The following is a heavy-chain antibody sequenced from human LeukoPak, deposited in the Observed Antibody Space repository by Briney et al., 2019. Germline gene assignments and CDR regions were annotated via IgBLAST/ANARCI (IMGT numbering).Heavy chain of an antibody. J-gene: IGHJ4*02. CDR3: TTDLRWELLYFDY. D-gene: IGHD1-26*01. CDR2: ISGSGGST. CDR1: GFTFSSYA. V-gene: IGHV3-23*01. Sequence: GGSLRLSCAASGFTFSSYAMSWVRQAPGKGLEWVSAISGSGGSTYYADSVKGRFTISRDNSKNTLYLQMNSLRAEDTAVYYCTTDLRWELLYFDYWGQGTLVTVSS.